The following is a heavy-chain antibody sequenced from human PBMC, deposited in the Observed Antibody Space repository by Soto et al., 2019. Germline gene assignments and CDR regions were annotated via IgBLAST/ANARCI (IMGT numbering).Heavy chain of an antibody. Sequence: PGGSLRLSCAASGFTFSNYWMHWVRQAPGKGLVWISRINDQGGSPTYADSVMGRFTISRDNSKSTLYLQMNSLRAEDTALYYCAKGRSYYYYYGVDVWGQGTTVTVSS. CDR3: AKGRSYYYYYGVDV. V-gene: IGHV3-74*01. CDR2: INDQGGSP. CDR1: GFTFSNYW. J-gene: IGHJ6*02.